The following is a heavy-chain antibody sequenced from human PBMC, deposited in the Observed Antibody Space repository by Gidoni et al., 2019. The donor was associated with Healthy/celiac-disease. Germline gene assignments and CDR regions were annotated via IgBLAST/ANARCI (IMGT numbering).Heavy chain of an antibody. J-gene: IGHJ5*02. Sequence: QVQLQQSGPGLVKPSQTLSLTCTVSGGSISCGSYYWSWIRQPAGKGLEWIGRIYTSGSTNYNPSLKSRVTISVDTSKNQFSLKLSSVTAADTAVYYCARDFQFPYSSSWSGWFDPWGQGTLVTVSS. CDR1: GGSISCGSYY. V-gene: IGHV4-61*02. D-gene: IGHD6-13*01. CDR3: ARDFQFPYSSSWSGWFDP. CDR2: IYTSGST.